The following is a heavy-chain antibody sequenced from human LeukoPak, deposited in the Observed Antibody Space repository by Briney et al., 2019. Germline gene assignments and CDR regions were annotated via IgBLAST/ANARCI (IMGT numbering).Heavy chain of an antibody. CDR1: GGSISTYY. CDR3: ARGGGYASPIGY. CDR2: IYHSGST. Sequence: SETLSLTCTLSGGSISTYYWSWIRQPPGKGLEWIGYIYHSGSTNCNPSLKSRVTISVDTSKNQFSLKLSSVTAADTAVYYCARGGGYASPIGYWGQGALVTVSS. D-gene: IGHD5-12*01. J-gene: IGHJ4*02. V-gene: IGHV4-59*01.